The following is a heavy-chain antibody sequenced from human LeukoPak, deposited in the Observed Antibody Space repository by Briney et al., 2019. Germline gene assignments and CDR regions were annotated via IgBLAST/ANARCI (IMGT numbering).Heavy chain of an antibody. Sequence: PSETLSLTCTVSGGSIPTKNFYWGWTRQPPGKGLEWIGSVFYSGRTYYNPSLKSRVTIFVDPSKNQFSLNLRSVTAADTAVYYCARHERCSSINCIYNWFDPWGQGTLVIVSS. CDR3: ARHERCSSINCIYNWFDP. CDR1: GGSIPTKNFY. J-gene: IGHJ5*02. V-gene: IGHV4-39*01. D-gene: IGHD2-2*01. CDR2: VFYSGRT.